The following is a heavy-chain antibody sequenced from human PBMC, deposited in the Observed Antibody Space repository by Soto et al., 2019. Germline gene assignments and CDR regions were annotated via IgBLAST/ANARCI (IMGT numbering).Heavy chain of an antibody. CDR3: VKQAHGLDGVAFDY. CDR1: GFIFSEST. V-gene: IGHV3-64D*06. D-gene: IGHD2-15*01. CDR2: VSTSGRST. J-gene: IGHJ4*02. Sequence: GGSLRLSCSASGFIFSESTIYWVRQVPGKGLEVISAVSTSGRSTYYADSVKDRFTISRDNSKNTLFLQMGSLRPEDTAIYYCVKQAHGLDGVAFDYWGQGTQVTVSS.